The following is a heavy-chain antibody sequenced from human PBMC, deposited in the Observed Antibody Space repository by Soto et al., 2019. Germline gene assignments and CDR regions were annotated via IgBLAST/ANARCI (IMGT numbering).Heavy chain of an antibody. CDR1: GFTFSSYW. Sequence: GGSLRLSCAASGFTFSSYWMHWVRQAPGKGLVWVSRINSDGSSTSYEDSVKGRFTISRDNAKNTLYLQMNSLRAEDTAVYYCAREYSGYDYPIDYWGQGTLVTVSS. D-gene: IGHD5-12*01. CDR3: AREYSGYDYPIDY. V-gene: IGHV3-74*01. CDR2: INSDGSST. J-gene: IGHJ4*02.